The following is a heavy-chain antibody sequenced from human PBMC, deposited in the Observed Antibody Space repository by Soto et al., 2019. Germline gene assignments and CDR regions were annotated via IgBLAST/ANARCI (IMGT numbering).Heavy chain of an antibody. Sequence: SVTLSLTCTVSGGSISSSSYYWGWIRQPPGKGLEWIGSIYYSGSTYYNPSLKSRVTISVDTSKNQFSLKLSSVTAADTAVYYCARDTSGWNYYFDYWGQGSLVTVSS. CDR3: ARDTSGWNYYFDY. D-gene: IGHD6-19*01. CDR1: GGSISSSSYY. CDR2: IYYSGST. J-gene: IGHJ4*02. V-gene: IGHV4-39*01.